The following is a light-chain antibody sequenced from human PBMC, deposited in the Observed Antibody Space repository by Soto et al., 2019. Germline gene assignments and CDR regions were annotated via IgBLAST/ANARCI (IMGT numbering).Light chain of an antibody. CDR2: EVS. CDR1: SSDVGSYNY. V-gene: IGLV2-14*01. J-gene: IGLJ1*01. Sequence: HSVLTQPASVSGSPGQSITISCTGTSSDVGSYNYVSWYQLHPGKAPKLMIYEVSNRPSGVSNRFSGSKSGDTASLTISGLQAEDEADYYCSSYTTRTTLYVFGTGTKSPS. CDR3: SSYTTRTTLYV.